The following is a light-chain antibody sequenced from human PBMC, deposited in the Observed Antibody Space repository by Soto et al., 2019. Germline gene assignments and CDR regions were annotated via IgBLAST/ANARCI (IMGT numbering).Light chain of an antibody. J-gene: IGLJ2*01. V-gene: IGLV2-14*01. CDR3: SSYTSGDPRV. CDR1: ISDVGAYNY. Sequence: QPVLTQPPSAAGSPGQAVTISCTGTISDVGAYNYVSWYQRHPGKAPKLLIYEVSARPSGVSNRFSGSKSGKTASLTISGLQAEDEADYYCSSYTSGDPRVFGGGTTLTVL. CDR2: EVS.